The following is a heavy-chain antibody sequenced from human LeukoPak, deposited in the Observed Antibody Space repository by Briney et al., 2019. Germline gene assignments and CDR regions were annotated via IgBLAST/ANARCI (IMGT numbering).Heavy chain of an antibody. J-gene: IGHJ3*02. CDR1: GFTFSSFW. CDR2: INTDGSST. D-gene: IGHD3-10*01. V-gene: IGHV3-74*01. CDR3: ARKGNAFDI. Sequence: GGSLRLSCAASGFTFSSFWMHWVRQAPGKGLVWVSRINTDGSSTDYADSVKGRFTISRDNAKNTLYLQMNSLRAEDTAVYYCARKGNAFDIRGQGTMVTVSS.